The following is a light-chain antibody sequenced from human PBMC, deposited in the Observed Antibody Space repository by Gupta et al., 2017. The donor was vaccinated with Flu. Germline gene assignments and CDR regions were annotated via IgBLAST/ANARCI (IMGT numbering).Light chain of an antibody. J-gene: IGLJ3*02. V-gene: IGLV2-14*01. Sequence: SALTQPASVSGSPGQSITISCTGTSSDVGVYHYVSWYQQHPGKPHKLMIYEVTKRPSGISYRFSGSKSGNTASLTISGLQAEDEADYFCSSDTTTSTWVFGGGTKLTVL. CDR2: EVT. CDR1: SSDVGVYHY. CDR3: SSDTTTSTWV.